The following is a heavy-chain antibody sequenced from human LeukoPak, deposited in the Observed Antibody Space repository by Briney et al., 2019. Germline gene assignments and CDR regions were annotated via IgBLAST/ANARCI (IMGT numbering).Heavy chain of an antibody. CDR1: GFSISDYY. J-gene: IGHJ4*02. CDR3: TKERRGTYYAFES. V-gene: IGHV3-11*01. D-gene: IGHD3-16*01. CDR2: ITSGAGST. Sequence: GGSLRLSCDASGFSISDYYMSWIRQSPGKGLEWISYITSGAGSTKYADSVKGRFTISTDKAKNSVALQLNSLRAEDTAVYYCTKERRGTYYAFESWGQGTLVTVSS.